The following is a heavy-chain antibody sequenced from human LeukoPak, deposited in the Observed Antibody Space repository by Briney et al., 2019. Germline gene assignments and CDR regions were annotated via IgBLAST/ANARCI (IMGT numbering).Heavy chain of an antibody. CDR3: AKDIQNIVVVPAAIHYYYGMDV. J-gene: IGHJ6*02. CDR2: ISWNRGSI. V-gene: IGHV3-9*01. CDR1: GFTFDDYA. D-gene: IGHD2-2*01. Sequence: GRSLRLSCAASGFTFDDYAMHWVRQAPGKSLEWVSGISWNRGSIGYADSVKGRFTISRDNAKNSLYLQMNSLRAGDTALYYCAKDIQNIVVVPAAIHYYYGMDVWGQGTTVTVSS.